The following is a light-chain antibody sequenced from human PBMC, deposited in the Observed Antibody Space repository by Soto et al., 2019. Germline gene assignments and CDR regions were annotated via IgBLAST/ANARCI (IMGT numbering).Light chain of an antibody. CDR3: QQRSNWPSIT. CDR2: YAS. J-gene: IGKJ5*01. CDR1: QSVSSY. V-gene: IGKV3-11*01. Sequence: EIVLTQSPATLSLSPGERATLSCRASQSVSSYLAWYQQKPGQAPSLLIYYASNRATGIPARFSGSGSGTDFTLTISILEPEDFAVYYCQQRSNWPSITFGQGTRLESK.